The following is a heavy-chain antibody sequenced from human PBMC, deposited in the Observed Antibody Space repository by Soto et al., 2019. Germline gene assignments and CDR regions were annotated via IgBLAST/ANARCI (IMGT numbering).Heavy chain of an antibody. Sequence: SATRSLSCTVSGGSISSYYWSWIRQPPGKGLEWIGYIYYSGSTNYNPSLKSRVTISVDTSKNQFSLKLSSVTAAETAVYYCAGRRYYYDSRGYQPHEGAFDIWVQGTMVT. CDR1: GGSISSYY. V-gene: IGHV4-59*01. CDR2: IYYSGST. D-gene: IGHD3-22*01. CDR3: AGRRYYYDSRGYQPHEGAFDI. J-gene: IGHJ3*02.